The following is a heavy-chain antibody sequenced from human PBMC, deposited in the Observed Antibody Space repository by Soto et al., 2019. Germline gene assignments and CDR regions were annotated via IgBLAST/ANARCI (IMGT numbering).Heavy chain of an antibody. D-gene: IGHD3-9*01. V-gene: IGHV3-33*08. CDR2: INNDGSNK. CDR3: ARDHASLTGYPCLAY. J-gene: IGHJ4*02. CDR1: GFTFRNSG. Sequence: HPGGSMRLSCRGSGFTFRNSGMHWFRHSPGKGLVWVSRINNDGSNKYYADSVTGRFTISRDNSKTTRNRQMNCLRAEDTAVYYCARDHASLTGYPCLAYWGQGTLVTVSS.